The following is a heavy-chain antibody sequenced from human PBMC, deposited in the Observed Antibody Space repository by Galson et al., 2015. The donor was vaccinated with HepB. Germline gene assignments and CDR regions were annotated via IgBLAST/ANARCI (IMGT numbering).Heavy chain of an antibody. CDR1: GYTLTDLS. D-gene: IGHD6-19*01. CDR2: FDPEDGES. V-gene: IGHV1-24*01. CDR3: ATDWPGYNSGWYPREFDY. J-gene: IGHJ4*02. Sequence: QSGAEVKKPGESLKISCKVSGYTLTDLSMHWVRQAPGKGLEWMGGFDPEDGESVYAQKFKGRVTMTEDTSTDTAYMELSSLRSEDTAVYYCATDWPGYNSGWYPREFDYWGQGTLVTVSS.